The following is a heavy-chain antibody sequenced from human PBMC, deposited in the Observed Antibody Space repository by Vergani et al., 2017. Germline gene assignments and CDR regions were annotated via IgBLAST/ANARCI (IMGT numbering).Heavy chain of an antibody. D-gene: IGHD1-14*01. CDR1: GFTFSSYS. J-gene: IGHJ4*02. CDR2: ISSSSSTI. CDR3: AKTKKTPPLGTFDY. V-gene: IGHV3-48*04. Sequence: EVQLVESGGGLVQPGGSLRLSCAASGFTFSSYSMNWVRQAPGKGLEWVSYISSSSSTIYYADSVKGRFTISRDNAKNSLYLQMNSLRAEDTAVYYCAKTKKTPPLGTFDYWGQGTLVTVSS.